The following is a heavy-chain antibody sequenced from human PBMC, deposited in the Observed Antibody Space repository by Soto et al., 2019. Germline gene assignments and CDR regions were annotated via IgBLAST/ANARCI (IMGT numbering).Heavy chain of an antibody. CDR2: SIPIFGTA. V-gene: IGHV1-69*06. Sequence: QVQLVQSGAEVKKPGSSVKVSCKASGGTFSSYAISWVRQAPGQGLEWMGGSIPIFGTANYAQNFQGRVTITADNSTSTTHMELSSVRSDDTTAYYCEKTQIPTAYYYYGMDDWGRGTTVTVS. J-gene: IGHJ6*02. CDR3: EKTQIPTAYYYYGMDD. CDR1: GGTFSSYA. D-gene: IGHD2-2*02.